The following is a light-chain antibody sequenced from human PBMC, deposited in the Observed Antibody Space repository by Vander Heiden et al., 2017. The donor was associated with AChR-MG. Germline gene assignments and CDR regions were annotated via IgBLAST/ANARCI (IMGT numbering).Light chain of an antibody. CDR2: EVN. CDR1: SSDVGGYNY. CDR3: SSDAGYTRV. Sequence: QSALTQPPSASGSPGQSVTISCTGTSSDVGGYNYVSWYQQHPGKAPKLMIYEVNKRPSGVPDRFSGSKSGNTASLTVSGLQPEDEADYYCSSDAGYTRVFGGGTKPTVL. J-gene: IGLJ3*02. V-gene: IGLV2-8*01.